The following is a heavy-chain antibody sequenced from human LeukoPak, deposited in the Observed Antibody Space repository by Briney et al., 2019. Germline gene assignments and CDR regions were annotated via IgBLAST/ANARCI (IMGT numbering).Heavy chain of an antibody. CDR2: ISAYNGNT. J-gene: IGHJ4*02. Sequence: GASVKVSCKASGYTFSSYGISWVRQAPGQGLEWMGWISAYNGNTNYAQKLQGRVTMTRNTSISTAYMELSSLRSEDTAVYYCARGIAVAGTVSYWGQGTLVTVSS. CDR3: ARGIAVAGTVSY. D-gene: IGHD6-19*01. V-gene: IGHV1-18*01. CDR1: GYTFSSYG.